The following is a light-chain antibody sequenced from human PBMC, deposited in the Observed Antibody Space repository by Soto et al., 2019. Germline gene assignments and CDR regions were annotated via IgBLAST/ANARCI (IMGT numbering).Light chain of an antibody. V-gene: IGKV1-39*01. CDR1: QSISNY. Sequence: DIQMTQSPSSLSASVGDRVTITCRASQSISNYLSWYQQKPGKASKLLIYDSSTLRSGVPSRFSGSGSGTDFTLTISSLQPEDFATYYCQQSYNAPRTFGQGTKLEIE. J-gene: IGKJ2*01. CDR2: DSS. CDR3: QQSYNAPRT.